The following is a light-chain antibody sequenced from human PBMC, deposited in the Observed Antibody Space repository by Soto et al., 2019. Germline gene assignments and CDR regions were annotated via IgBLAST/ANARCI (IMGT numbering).Light chain of an antibody. CDR1: SCDVGGYNY. CDR2: DVS. J-gene: IGLJ1*01. V-gene: IGLV2-14*01. Sequence: QSVLTQPASVSGSPGQSITISCTGTSCDVGGYNYVSWYQQHPGKAPKLMIYDVSNRPSGVSNRFSGSKSGNTASLTISGLQAEDEADYYCSSYTSSSTSFGTGTKVTV. CDR3: SSYTSSSTS.